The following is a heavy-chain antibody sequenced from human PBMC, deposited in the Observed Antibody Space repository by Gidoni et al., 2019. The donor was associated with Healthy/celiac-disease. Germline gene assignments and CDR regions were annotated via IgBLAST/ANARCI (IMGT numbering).Heavy chain of an antibody. CDR1: GGSISSGSYY. V-gene: IGHV4-61*02. Sequence: QVQLQESGPGLVKPSQTLSLTCTVSGGSISSGSYYWSWIRQPAGKGLEWIGRIYTSGSTNYNPSLKSRVTISVDTSKNQFSLKLSSVTAADTAVYYCASVGRSIDYWGQGTLVTVSS. CDR3: ASVGRSIDY. CDR2: IYTSGST. D-gene: IGHD1-26*01. J-gene: IGHJ4*02.